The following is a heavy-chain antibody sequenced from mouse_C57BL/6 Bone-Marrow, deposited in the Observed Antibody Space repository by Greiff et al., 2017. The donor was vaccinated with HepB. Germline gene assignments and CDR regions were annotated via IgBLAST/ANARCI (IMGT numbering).Heavy chain of an antibody. J-gene: IGHJ2*01. D-gene: IGHD2-3*01. Sequence: DVKLVESGAELVRPGASVKLSCTASGFNIKDDYMHWVKQRPEQGLEWIGWIDPENGDTEYASKFQGKATITADTSSNTAYLQLSSLTSEDTAVYYCTTVGYSFYFDYWGQGTTLTVSS. CDR1: GFNIKDDY. CDR2: IDPENGDT. CDR3: TTVGYSFYFDY. V-gene: IGHV14-4*01.